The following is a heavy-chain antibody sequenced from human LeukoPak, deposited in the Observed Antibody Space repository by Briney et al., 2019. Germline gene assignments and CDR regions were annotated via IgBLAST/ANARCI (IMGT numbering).Heavy chain of an antibody. D-gene: IGHD3-22*01. CDR2: IYYSGST. J-gene: IGHJ5*02. V-gene: IGHV4-39*01. CDR1: GGSISSSSYY. Sequence: PSETLSLTCTVSGGSISSSSYYWGWIRQPPGKGLEWIGSIYYSGSTYYNPSLKSRVTISVDTSKNQFSLKLSSVTAADTAVYYCARHLFIRSYYYDSSGFNWFDPWGQGTLVTVSS. CDR3: ARHLFIRSYYYDSSGFNWFDP.